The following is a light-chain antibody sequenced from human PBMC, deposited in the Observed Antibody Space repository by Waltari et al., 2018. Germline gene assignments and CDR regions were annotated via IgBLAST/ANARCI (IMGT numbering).Light chain of an antibody. CDR2: GAS. J-gene: IGKJ1*01. CDR1: QNIRTY. Sequence: DIQMTQSPSSLSASVGDTVTVTCRASQNIRTYLNWYQQKTAKAPKLLIYGASTLQRGGPSRFRGSACGTEFTLTVTHRQPDDFATYFCQQSFSSPWTFGQGTTVNI. CDR3: QQSFSSPWT. V-gene: IGKV1-39*01.